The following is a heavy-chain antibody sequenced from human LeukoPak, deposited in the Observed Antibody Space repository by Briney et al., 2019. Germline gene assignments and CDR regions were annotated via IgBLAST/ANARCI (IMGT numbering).Heavy chain of an antibody. J-gene: IGHJ4*02. CDR2: ISSSSSYI. CDR1: GFTFSSYS. V-gene: IGHV3-21*03. Sequence: GGSLRLSCAASGFTFSSYSMNWVRQAPGKGLEWVSSISSSSSYIYYADSVKGRFTISRDNAKNSLYLQMNSLKTEDTAVYYCTTDPPPYSSGLYFDYWGQGTLVTVSS. CDR3: TTDPPPYSSGLYFDY. D-gene: IGHD6-19*01.